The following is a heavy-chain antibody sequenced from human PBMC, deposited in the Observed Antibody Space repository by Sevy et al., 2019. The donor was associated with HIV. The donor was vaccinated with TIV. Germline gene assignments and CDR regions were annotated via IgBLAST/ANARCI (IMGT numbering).Heavy chain of an antibody. CDR2: ISASGYST. D-gene: IGHD3-22*01. CDR3: AKDFSDVYYYDSSATVDY. CDR1: GIAFSTYA. Sequence: GSLRLSCAASGIAFSTYAMFWVRQAPGKGLEWVSSISASGYSTYYADSVKGRFTLSRDNSRNTLDLQMNSLRADDKAVYYCAKDFSDVYYYDSSATVDYWGQGTLVTVSS. J-gene: IGHJ4*02. V-gene: IGHV3-23*01.